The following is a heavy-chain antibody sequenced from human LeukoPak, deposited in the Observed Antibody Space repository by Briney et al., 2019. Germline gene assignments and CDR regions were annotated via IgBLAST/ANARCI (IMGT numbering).Heavy chain of an antibody. CDR2: IYYSGST. D-gene: IGHD3-3*01. J-gene: IGHJ4*02. Sequence: SETLSLTCIVSGGSISSYYWSWIRPPPGKGLEWVGYIYYSGSTNYNPSLKSRVTISVDTSKNQFSLKLSSATAADTAVYYCAGVYYDFWSGYLGGYFDYWGQGTLVTVSS. V-gene: IGHV4-59*01. CDR3: AGVYYDFWSGYLGGYFDY. CDR1: GGSISSYY.